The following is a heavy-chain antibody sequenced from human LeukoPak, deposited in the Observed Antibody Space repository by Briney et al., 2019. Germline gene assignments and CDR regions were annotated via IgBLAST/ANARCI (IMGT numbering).Heavy chain of an antibody. V-gene: IGHV3-33*01. CDR3: ARFVGSDYTGSFDL. Sequence: PGTSLRLSCAGSGFRFSSHGMHWVRQAPGKGLEWLGYIWYDGSNPDYVDPVKGRFTISRDNSKNTVYLQMNSLRAEDTAVYHCARFVGSDYTGSFDLWGQGNPVTVSS. CDR1: GFRFSSHG. CDR2: IWYDGSNP. J-gene: IGHJ4*02. D-gene: IGHD3-10*01.